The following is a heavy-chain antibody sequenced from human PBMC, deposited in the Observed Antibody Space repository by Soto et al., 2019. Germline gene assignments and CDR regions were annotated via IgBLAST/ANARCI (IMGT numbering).Heavy chain of an antibody. V-gene: IGHV4-59*02. CDR2: MYFGGSF. D-gene: IGHD3-22*01. CDR1: GASVSHGY. CDR3: TPDLVNDDNY. J-gene: IGHJ4*02. Sequence: PSETLSLTCNVSGASVSHGYWSWIRQPPGKGLEWIGFMYFGGSFNYNPSLTSRVTVSVDTSKNQFSLKLSSVTAADTAVYYCTPDLVNDDNYWGQGTLVTVSS.